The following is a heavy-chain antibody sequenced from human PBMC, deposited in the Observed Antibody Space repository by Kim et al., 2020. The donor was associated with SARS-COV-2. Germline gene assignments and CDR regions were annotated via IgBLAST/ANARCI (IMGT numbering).Heavy chain of an antibody. CDR3: AKGGYASGSRDY. D-gene: IGHD3-10*01. J-gene: IGHJ4*02. Sequence: YADSVQGRFTISRDNSKDTLYLQMRSVRADDTAVYYCAKGGYASGSRDYWGQGTLVTVSS. V-gene: IGHV3-23*01.